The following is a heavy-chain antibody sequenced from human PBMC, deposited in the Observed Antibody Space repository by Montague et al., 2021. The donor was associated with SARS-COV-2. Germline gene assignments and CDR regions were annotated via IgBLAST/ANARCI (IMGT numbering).Heavy chain of an antibody. CDR2: IYPTGST. J-gene: IGHJ4*02. CDR3: ARKGCGRSDLAY. V-gene: IGHV4-4*02. CDR1: GDSISTANW. Sequence: SETLSLTCVVSGDSISTANWWSWFRLPPGKGLEWFVEIYPTGSTKYKPSRKSRVSMFVDKSCNQFSLRLTSVTAAETAIYYCARKGCGRSDLAYWGQGTLVTVSS. D-gene: IGHD1-26*01.